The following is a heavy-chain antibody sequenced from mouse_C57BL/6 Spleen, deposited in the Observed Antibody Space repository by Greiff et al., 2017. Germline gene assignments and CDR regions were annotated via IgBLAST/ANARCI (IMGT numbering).Heavy chain of an antibody. Sequence: QVQLQQSGAELARPGASVKLSCKASGYTFTSYGISWVKQRTGQGLEWIGEIYPRSGNTYYNEKFKGKATLTADKSSSTAYMELRSLTSEDSAVYFCYYYCSSLRFAYWGQGTLVTVSA. V-gene: IGHV1-81*01. CDR3: YYYCSSLRFAY. CDR2: IYPRSGNT. CDR1: GYTFTSYG. J-gene: IGHJ3*01. D-gene: IGHD1-1*01.